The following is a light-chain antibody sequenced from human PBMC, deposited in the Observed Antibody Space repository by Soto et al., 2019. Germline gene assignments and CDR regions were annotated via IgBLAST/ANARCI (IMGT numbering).Light chain of an antibody. CDR3: QQSYI. Sequence: DIQMTQSPSSLSASVGDRVTITCRASQSFSSYLNWYQQKPGKAPKLLIYAASSLQSGVPSRFGGSGSGRDFTLTISSLQPEDFATYYCQQSYIFGGGNKVAIK. CDR1: QSFSSY. J-gene: IGKJ4*01. V-gene: IGKV1-39*01. CDR2: AAS.